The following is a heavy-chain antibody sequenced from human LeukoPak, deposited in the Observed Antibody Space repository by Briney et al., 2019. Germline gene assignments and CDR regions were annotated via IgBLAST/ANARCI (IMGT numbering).Heavy chain of an antibody. CDR3: ARDGSPYYDSSGYYRIFDY. V-gene: IGHV3-11*01. J-gene: IGHJ4*02. CDR1: GFTVSSNY. D-gene: IGHD3-22*01. Sequence: GGSLRLSCAASGFTVSSNYMSWIRQAPGKGLEWVSYISSSGSTIYYADSVKGRFTISRDNAKNSLYLQMNSLRAEDTAVYYCARDGSPYYDSSGYYRIFDYWGQGTLVTVSS. CDR2: ISSSGSTI.